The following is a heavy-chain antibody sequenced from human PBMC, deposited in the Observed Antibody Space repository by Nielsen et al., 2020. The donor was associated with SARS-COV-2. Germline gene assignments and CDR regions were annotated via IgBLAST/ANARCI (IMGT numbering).Heavy chain of an antibody. V-gene: IGHV3-7*03. J-gene: IGHJ3*02. CDR3: ARVITGTTWAFDI. D-gene: IGHD1-7*01. Sequence: GGSLRLSCAASGFTFSSYWMSWVRQAPGKGLEWVANIKQDGSEKYYVDSVKGRFTISRDNAKNSLYLQMNSLRAEDTAVYYCARVITGTTWAFDIWGQGTMATVSS. CDR2: IKQDGSEK. CDR1: GFTFSSYW.